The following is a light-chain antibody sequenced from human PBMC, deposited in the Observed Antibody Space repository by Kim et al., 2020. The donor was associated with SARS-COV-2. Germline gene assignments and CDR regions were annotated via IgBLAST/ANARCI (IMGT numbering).Light chain of an antibody. CDR3: QQSSGYPIT. V-gene: IGKV1-9*01. Sequence: VGDRVSSTCRASQGISSYLDWYQQKPGKAPKLLIYGSSTLQSGVPSRFSGSGSETATDFTLTISSLQPEDFATYYCQQSSGYPITFGQGTRLEIK. CDR2: GSS. CDR1: QGISSY. J-gene: IGKJ5*01.